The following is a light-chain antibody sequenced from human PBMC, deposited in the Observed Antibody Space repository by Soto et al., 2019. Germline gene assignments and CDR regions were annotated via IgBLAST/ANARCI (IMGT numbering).Light chain of an antibody. CDR1: QSVSSN. CDR3: QQRSNWPPDKYT. CDR2: GAS. J-gene: IGKJ5*01. V-gene: IGKV3-11*01. Sequence: EIVLTQSPGILSLSPGERATLSCRASQSVSSNLAWYQQKPGQAPRLLIYGASTRATGIPARFSGSGSGTDFTLTISSLEPEDFAVYYCQQRSNWPPDKYTFGQGTRLEIK.